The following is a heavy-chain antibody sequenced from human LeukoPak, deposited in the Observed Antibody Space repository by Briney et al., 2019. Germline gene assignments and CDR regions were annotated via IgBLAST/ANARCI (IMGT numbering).Heavy chain of an antibody. CDR1: GFIFDDYA. CDR3: ARAIGVTCISTSCYSFDY. CDR2: ISWNSGNI. V-gene: IGHV3-9*01. D-gene: IGHD2-2*02. J-gene: IGHJ4*02. Sequence: GRSLRLSCAASGFIFDDYAIHWVRHAPGKGLEWVSGISWNSGNIGYADSVKGRFTISRDNAKNSLYLQMNSLRAEDTALYYCARAIGVTCISTSCYSFDYWGQGTLVTVSS.